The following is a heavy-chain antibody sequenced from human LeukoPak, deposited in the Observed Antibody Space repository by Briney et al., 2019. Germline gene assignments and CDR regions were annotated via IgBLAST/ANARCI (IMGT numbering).Heavy chain of an antibody. D-gene: IGHD2-21*02. Sequence: PSETLSLTCTVSGGSIRSGAYYWSWIRQPAGKGLEWIGYICYSVSTKYNPSLKSRVTISVNTSKNQSSLKLSSVTPADTAVYYCARSVVVTAPLGYWGQGTLVTVSS. CDR1: GGSIRSGAYY. CDR3: ARSVVVTAPLGY. V-gene: IGHV4-61*10. J-gene: IGHJ4*02. CDR2: ICYSVST.